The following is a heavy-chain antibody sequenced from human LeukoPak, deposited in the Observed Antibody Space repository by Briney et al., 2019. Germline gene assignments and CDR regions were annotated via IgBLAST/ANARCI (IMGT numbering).Heavy chain of an antibody. Sequence: PGGSLRLSCAASGFIFSGSDMNWVRQAPGKGLEWLASISSSGNYIYYADSLKGRLTISRDNAKNSLSLQVNSPRAEDTAVYYCARGADLNSWGQGTLVTVSS. J-gene: IGHJ4*02. V-gene: IGHV3-21*01. D-gene: IGHD5-12*01. CDR2: ISSSGNYI. CDR3: ARGADLNS. CDR1: GFIFSGSD.